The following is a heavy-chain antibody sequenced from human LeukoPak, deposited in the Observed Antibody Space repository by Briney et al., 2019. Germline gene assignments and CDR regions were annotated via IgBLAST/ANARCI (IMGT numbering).Heavy chain of an antibody. CDR2: ISWNSGSI. Sequence: GGSLRLSCAASGFTFDDYAMHWVRQAPGKGLEWVSGISWNSGSIGYADSVKGRFTISRDNAKNSLYLQMNSLRAEDTALYYCAKTPIEMATITHFDYWGQGTLVTVSS. V-gene: IGHV3-9*01. D-gene: IGHD5-24*01. J-gene: IGHJ4*02. CDR1: GFTFDDYA. CDR3: AKTPIEMATITHFDY.